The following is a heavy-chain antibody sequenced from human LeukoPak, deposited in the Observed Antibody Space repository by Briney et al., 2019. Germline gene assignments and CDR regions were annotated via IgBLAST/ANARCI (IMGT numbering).Heavy chain of an antibody. D-gene: IGHD3-22*01. CDR1: GFTFSSYA. CDR3: AKSDSSGYYPRSYFDY. V-gene: IGHV3-30-3*02. J-gene: IGHJ4*02. CDR2: ISYDGSNK. Sequence: PGGSLRLSCAASGFTFSSYAMHWVRQAPGKGLEWVAVISYDGSNKYYADSVKGRFTISRDNSKNTLYLQMNSLRAEDTAVYYCAKSDSSGYYPRSYFDYWGQGTLVTVSS.